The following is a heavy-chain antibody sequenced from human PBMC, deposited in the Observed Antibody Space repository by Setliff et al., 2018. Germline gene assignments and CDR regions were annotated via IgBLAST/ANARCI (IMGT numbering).Heavy chain of an antibody. D-gene: IGHD6-6*01. CDR1: GGTFSDYH. CDR3: ARGRNIAARLLDS. J-gene: IGHJ4*02. Sequence: SETLSLTCATYGGTFSDYHWTWIRQSPEKGLEWIGEINHRGSTNYNPSLKSRVTISIDTSKDQFSLKLISMNAADTAVYYCARGRNIAARLLDSWGQGTLVTVSS. CDR2: INHRGST. V-gene: IGHV4-34*01.